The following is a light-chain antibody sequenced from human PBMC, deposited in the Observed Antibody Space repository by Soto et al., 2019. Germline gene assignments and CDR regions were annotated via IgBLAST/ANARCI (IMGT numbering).Light chain of an antibody. CDR1: QSVSSSY. CDR3: QHYGSSPLT. Sequence: EIVLTQSPGTVSLSPGERATLSCWASQSVSSSYLAWYQQKPGQAPRLLIYGASSRATGIPDRFSGSGSGTDFTLTISSLEPDDFAVYYCQHYGSSPLTFGEGTKVEIK. CDR2: GAS. J-gene: IGKJ1*01. V-gene: IGKV3-20*01.